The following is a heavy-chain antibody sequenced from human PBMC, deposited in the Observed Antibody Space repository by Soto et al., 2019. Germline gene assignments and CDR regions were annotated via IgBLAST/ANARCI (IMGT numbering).Heavy chain of an antibody. Sequence: PGGSLRLSCAASGFAFSSYSMNWVRQAPGKGLEWVSSISSSSSYIYYADSVKGRFTISRDNAKNSLYLQMNSLRAEDTAVYYCARKGLKVRGVIIAFDIWGQGTMVTVSS. V-gene: IGHV3-21*01. CDR1: GFAFSSYS. CDR3: ARKGLKVRGVIIAFDI. J-gene: IGHJ3*02. CDR2: ISSSSSYI. D-gene: IGHD3-10*01.